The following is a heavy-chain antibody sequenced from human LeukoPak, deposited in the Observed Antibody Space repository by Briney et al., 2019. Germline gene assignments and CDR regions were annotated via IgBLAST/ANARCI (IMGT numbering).Heavy chain of an antibody. J-gene: IGHJ4*02. CDR2: INPNSGGT. CDR1: GYTFTAYY. CDR3: ARVRDNWNDEGMDY. V-gene: IGHV1-2*02. Sequence: GASVKVSCKASGYTFTAYYVHWGRQAPGQGLEWMGWINPNSGGTNYAQKFQGRVTMTRDTSISTAYMDLSSLTSEDTAVYYCARVRDNWNDEGMDYWGQGTLVTVSS. D-gene: IGHD1-20*01.